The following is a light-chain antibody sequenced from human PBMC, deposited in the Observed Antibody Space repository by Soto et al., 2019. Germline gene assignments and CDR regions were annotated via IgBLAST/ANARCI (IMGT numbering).Light chain of an antibody. Sequence: EIVLTQSPATPSLSPGERATLSCRASQSVSSYLAWYQQKPGQAPRLLIYGASTRAAGIPARFSGSGSGTEFTLTISSLQSEDFTVYYCQQYNNWPAITFGQGTRLEI. CDR3: QQYNNWPAIT. CDR2: GAS. V-gene: IGKV3D-15*01. CDR1: QSVSSY. J-gene: IGKJ5*01.